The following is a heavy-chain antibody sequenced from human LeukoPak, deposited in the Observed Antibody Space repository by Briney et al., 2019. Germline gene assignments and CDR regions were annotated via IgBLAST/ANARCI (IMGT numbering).Heavy chain of an antibody. J-gene: IGHJ4*02. CDR1: GYTFTSYG. CDR3: AREGYDILTGYQLDY. CDR2: ISAYNGNT. Sequence: VASVKVSCKASGYTFTSYGISWVRQAPGQGLEWMGWISAYNGNTNYAQKLQGRVTMTTDTSTSTAYMELRSLRSDDTAVYYCAREGYDILTGYQLDYWDQGTLVTVSS. V-gene: IGHV1-18*01. D-gene: IGHD3-9*01.